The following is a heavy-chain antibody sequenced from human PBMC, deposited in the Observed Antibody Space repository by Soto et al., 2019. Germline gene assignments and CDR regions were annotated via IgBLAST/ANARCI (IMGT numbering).Heavy chain of an antibody. D-gene: IGHD4-17*01. Sequence: ETLSLTCTVSGGSISSYYWSWIRQPPGKGLEWIGYIYYSGSTNYNPSLKSRVTISVDTSKNQFSLKLSSVTAADTAVYYCAYGDYGGTFDYWGQGTLVTVSS. J-gene: IGHJ4*02. V-gene: IGHV4-59*08. CDR1: GGSISSYY. CDR2: IYYSGST. CDR3: AYGDYGGTFDY.